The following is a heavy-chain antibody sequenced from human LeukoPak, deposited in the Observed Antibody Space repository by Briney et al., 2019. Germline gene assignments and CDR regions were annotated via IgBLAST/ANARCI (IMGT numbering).Heavy chain of an antibody. CDR1: GITFTDYW. D-gene: IGHD4-11*01. CDR2: VNQDESYT. V-gene: IGHV3-74*01. J-gene: IGHJ4*02. Sequence: GGSLRLSCEVSGITFTDYWMHWVRQVPGKGLVWVSHVNQDESYTTYADSVKGRFTISGDNIKDTLYLQMNSLRAEDTAVYYCATDDYRGLGYWGQGTLVTVSS. CDR3: ATDDYRGLGY.